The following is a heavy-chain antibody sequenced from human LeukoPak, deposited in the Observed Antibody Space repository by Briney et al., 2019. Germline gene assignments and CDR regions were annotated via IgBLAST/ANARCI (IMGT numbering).Heavy chain of an antibody. D-gene: IGHD3-10*01. CDR3: ARVITMVRGWAPGY. V-gene: IGHV1-3*01. J-gene: IGHJ4*02. Sequence: ASVKVSCKASGYTFTSYAMHWVRQAPGQRLEWMGWINAGNGNTKYSQKFQGRVTITRDTSASTAYMELSSLRSEDTAVYYCARVITMVRGWAPGYWGQGTLVTVSS. CDR1: GYTFTSYA. CDR2: INAGNGNT.